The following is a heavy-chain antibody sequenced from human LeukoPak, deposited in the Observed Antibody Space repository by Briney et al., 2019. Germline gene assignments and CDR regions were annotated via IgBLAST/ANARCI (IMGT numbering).Heavy chain of an antibody. CDR2: IYTSGST. V-gene: IGHV4-4*07. D-gene: IGHD2-2*02. Sequence: PSETLSLTCTVSGGSISSYYWSWIRQPAGKGLEWIGRIYTSGSTNYNPSLKSRVTMSVDTSKNQFSLKLSSVTAADTAVYYCARDWSDCSSTSCYTVNWFDPWGQGTLITVSS. CDR3: ARDWSDCSSTSCYTVNWFDP. CDR1: GGSISSYY. J-gene: IGHJ5*02.